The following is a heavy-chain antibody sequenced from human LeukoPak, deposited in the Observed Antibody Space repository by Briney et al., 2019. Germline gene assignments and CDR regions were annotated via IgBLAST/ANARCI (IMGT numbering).Heavy chain of an antibody. Sequence: ASVKVSCKASGYIFTGYYIHWVRQAPGQGLEWMGWINPNSGGTKYAQKFDGRVIMTSDRSTSTVYMEVRRLRSDDTAIYYCARDAQFTVVVPAAKLNYMDVWGKGTTVTVSS. J-gene: IGHJ6*03. D-gene: IGHD2-2*01. CDR1: GYIFTGYY. V-gene: IGHV1-2*02. CDR3: ARDAQFTVVVPAAKLNYMDV. CDR2: INPNSGGT.